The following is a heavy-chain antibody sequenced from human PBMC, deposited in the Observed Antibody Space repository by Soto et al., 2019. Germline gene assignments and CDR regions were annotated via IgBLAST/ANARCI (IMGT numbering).Heavy chain of an antibody. Sequence: GESLKISCKGSGYSFTNYWIGWVRQMPGKGLEWMGSIYPGDSDTGYSPSFQGQVTISTDKSISTAYLQWSSLRASDTAMYYCAIGGDWYFFDLWAQGTMVTVSS. CDR1: GYSFTNYW. CDR3: AIGGDWYFFDL. D-gene: IGHD2-21*02. CDR2: IYPGDSDT. V-gene: IGHV5-51*01. J-gene: IGHJ3*01.